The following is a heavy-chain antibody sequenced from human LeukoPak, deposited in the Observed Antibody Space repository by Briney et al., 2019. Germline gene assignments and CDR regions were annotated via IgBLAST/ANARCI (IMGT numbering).Heavy chain of an antibody. CDR1: GFAFDEHG. J-gene: IGHJ4*02. V-gene: IGHV3-20*04. CDR2: INWSGGST. CDR3: ARAPITSPFYFDY. Sequence: GGSLTLSCTASGFAFDEHGMSWVRQVPGKGLEWVSGINWSGGSTGYADPLRGRFTISRDNAKNSLYLLMDSLRAEDTALYYCARAPITSPFYFDYWGQGTLVTVSS. D-gene: IGHD2-2*01.